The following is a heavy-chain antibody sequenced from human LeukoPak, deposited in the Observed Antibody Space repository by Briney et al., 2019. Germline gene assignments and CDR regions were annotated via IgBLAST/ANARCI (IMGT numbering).Heavy chain of an antibody. CDR2: IIPILGIA. Sequence: ASVKVSCKASGGTFSSCAISWVRQAPGQGLEWMGRIIPILGIANYAQKFQGRVTITADKSTSTAYMELSSLRSEDTAVYYCARDRDSSSWKEFDYWGQGTLVTVSS. CDR3: ARDRDSSSWKEFDY. V-gene: IGHV1-69*04. J-gene: IGHJ4*02. CDR1: GGTFSSCA. D-gene: IGHD6-13*01.